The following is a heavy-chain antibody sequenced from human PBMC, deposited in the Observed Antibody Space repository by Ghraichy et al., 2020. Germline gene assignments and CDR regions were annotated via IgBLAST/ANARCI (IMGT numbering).Heavy chain of an antibody. CDR3: AREYCSGGRCFVGTGGSHFDY. CDR1: GFTLSNYW. J-gene: IGHJ4*02. D-gene: IGHD2-15*01. Sequence: GGSLRLSCAASGFTLSNYWMHWVRQAPGKGLVWVSRIKSDGSSTIYADSVKGRFTISRDNAKNTLYLQMNSLRAEDTAEYYCAREYCSGGRCFVGTGGSHFDYWGQGTPVTVSS. V-gene: IGHV3-74*01. CDR2: IKSDGSST.